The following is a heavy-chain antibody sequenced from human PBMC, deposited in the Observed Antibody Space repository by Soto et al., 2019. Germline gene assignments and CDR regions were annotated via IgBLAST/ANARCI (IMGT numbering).Heavy chain of an antibody. V-gene: IGHV4-39*01. CDR3: ARRVLRYFDWLTAPGDAFDI. Sequence: SETLSLTCTVSGGSISSSSYYWGWIRQPPGKGLEWIGSIYYSGSTYYNPSLKSRVTISVDTSKNQFSLKLSPVTAADTAVYYCARRVLRYFDWLTAPGDAFDIWGQGTMVTVS. CDR2: IYYSGST. CDR1: GGSISSSSYY. D-gene: IGHD3-9*01. J-gene: IGHJ3*02.